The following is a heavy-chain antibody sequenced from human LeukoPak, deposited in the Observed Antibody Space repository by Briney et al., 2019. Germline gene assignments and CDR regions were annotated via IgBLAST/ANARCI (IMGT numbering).Heavy chain of an antibody. Sequence: PGGSLRLSCAASGFTFSDYAVHWVRQAPGKCLEWVSSISRTSDYIFHADSVKGRSTISRDNAKNSLYLQMNSLRAEDTAVYYCARDVTSWAQGDDAFDRWGQGTVVTVYS. CDR3: ARDVTSWAQGDDAFDR. D-gene: IGHD3-16*01. J-gene: IGHJ3*01. CDR2: ISRTSDYI. CDR1: GFTFSDYA. V-gene: IGHV3-21*01.